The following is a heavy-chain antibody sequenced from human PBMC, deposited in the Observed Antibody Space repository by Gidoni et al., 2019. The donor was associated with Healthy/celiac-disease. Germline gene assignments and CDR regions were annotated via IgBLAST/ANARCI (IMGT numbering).Heavy chain of an antibody. CDR2: IDWDDDK. V-gene: IGHV2-70*01. CDR1: GFYLTTRVMC. D-gene: IGHD5-12*01. Sequence: QVTLRESGPALVKPTQTLPLTCTSSGFYLTTRVMCVSWIRQPPGKALKWLALIDWDDDKYYSTSLKTRLTISKDTSKNQVVLTMTNMDPVDTATYYCARMPSGYDPAYYFDYWGQGTLVTVSS. J-gene: IGHJ4*02. CDR3: ARMPSGYDPAYYFDY.